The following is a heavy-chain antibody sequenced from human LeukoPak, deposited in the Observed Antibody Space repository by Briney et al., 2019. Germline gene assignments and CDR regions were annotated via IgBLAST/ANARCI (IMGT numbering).Heavy chain of an antibody. D-gene: IGHD1-26*01. J-gene: IGHJ4*02. Sequence: GGSLRLSCAASGFTFSNAWMSWVRQAPGKGLEWVGRIKSKTDGGTTAYAAPVKGRFTISRDDSKSTMFLQMNSLKTEDTAVYYCTAPIVGTTRLDYWGQGTLVTVSS. CDR1: GFTFSNAW. V-gene: IGHV3-15*01. CDR3: TAPIVGTTRLDY. CDR2: IKSKTDGGTT.